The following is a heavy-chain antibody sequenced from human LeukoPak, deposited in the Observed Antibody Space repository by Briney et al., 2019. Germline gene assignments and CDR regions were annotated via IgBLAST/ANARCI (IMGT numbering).Heavy chain of an antibody. J-gene: IGHJ4*02. CDR2: ISASGGST. CDR1: GFTFSSYA. Sequence: GGSLRLSCAASGFTFSSYAMSWVRQAPGKGLEWVSAISASGGSTYYADSVKGRFTISRDNSKNTLSLQMDSLRAEDTAVYYCARDWSTSGWTTFDYWGQGNLVTVSS. V-gene: IGHV3-23*01. D-gene: IGHD6-19*01. CDR3: ARDWSTSGWTTFDY.